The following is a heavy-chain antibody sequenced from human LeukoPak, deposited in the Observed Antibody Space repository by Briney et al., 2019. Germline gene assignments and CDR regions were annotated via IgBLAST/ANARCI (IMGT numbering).Heavy chain of an antibody. Sequence: GGSLRLSCVVSGFTVSNNFITWVRQAPGKGLEWVSLIYSGGNIYYADSVKGRFTISRDGSKNTLYLQMNSLRAEDTAVYYCARDPGAAAGNLWSWGQGTLVTVSS. CDR3: ARDPGAAAGNLWS. J-gene: IGHJ5*02. CDR2: IYSGGNI. CDR1: GFTVSNNF. V-gene: IGHV3-66*01. D-gene: IGHD6-13*01.